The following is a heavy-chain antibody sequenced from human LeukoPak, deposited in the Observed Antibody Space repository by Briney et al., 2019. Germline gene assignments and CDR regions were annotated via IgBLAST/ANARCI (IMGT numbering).Heavy chain of an antibody. CDR2: ISYDGTNK. CDR3: AKDQFDYYDSSGYYYPSPSFDY. Sequence: GGSLRLSCAASGFTFSNYGMHWVRQAPGQGLEWVAVISYDGTNKYYPDSVKGRFTISRDNSKNTLYLQMNSLRAEDTAVYYCAKDQFDYYDSSGYYYPSPSFDYWGQGTLVTVSS. V-gene: IGHV3-30*18. D-gene: IGHD3-22*01. J-gene: IGHJ4*02. CDR1: GFTFSNYG.